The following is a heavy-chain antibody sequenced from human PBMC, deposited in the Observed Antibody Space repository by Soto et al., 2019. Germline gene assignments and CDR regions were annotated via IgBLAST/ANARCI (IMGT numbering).Heavy chain of an antibody. CDR3: ARGYCSTNGCSDYFDY. CDR2: INLTTGGT. Sequence: ASVKVSCKASGYPFSGRYLHWVRQAPGQGLEWMAWINLTTGGTKYAQKFQGRVSMTWDTSISTAYMEMSSLKSDDTAIYYCARGYCSTNGCSDYFDYWGQGTLVTVSS. V-gene: IGHV1-2*02. J-gene: IGHJ4*02. D-gene: IGHD2-2*01. CDR1: GYPFSGRY.